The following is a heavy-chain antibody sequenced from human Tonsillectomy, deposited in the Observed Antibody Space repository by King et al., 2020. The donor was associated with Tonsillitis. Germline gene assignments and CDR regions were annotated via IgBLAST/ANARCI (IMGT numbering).Heavy chain of an antibody. CDR3: ARGDIVVVPGTPNGGLFDP. V-gene: IGHV1-18*01. CDR2: ISAYNGNT. Sequence: QLVQSGAEVKKPGASVKVSCKASGYTFTNYGITWVRQAPGQGLEWMGWISAYNGNTNSAQKLQGRVTMTTDTSTSTAYMDLRNLRSDDTAVYYCARGDIVVVPGTPNGGLFDPWGQGTLVTVSS. CDR1: GYTFTNYG. J-gene: IGHJ5*02. D-gene: IGHD2-2*01.